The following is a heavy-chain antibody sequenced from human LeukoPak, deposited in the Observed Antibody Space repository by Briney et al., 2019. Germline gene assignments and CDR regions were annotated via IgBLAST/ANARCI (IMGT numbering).Heavy chain of an antibody. Sequence: GGSLRLSCAASGFTVSNNYMSWVRQAPGKGLEWVSVIYSGGSTYYADSVKGRFTISRDSSKNTLYLQMNSLRAEDTAVYYCAKDRSGSYSQGLDYWGQGTLVTVSS. J-gene: IGHJ4*02. CDR1: GFTVSNNY. CDR2: IYSGGST. CDR3: AKDRSGSYSQGLDY. D-gene: IGHD1-26*01. V-gene: IGHV3-53*01.